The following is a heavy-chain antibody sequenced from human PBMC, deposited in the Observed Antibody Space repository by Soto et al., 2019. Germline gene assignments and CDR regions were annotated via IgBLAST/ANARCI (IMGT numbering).Heavy chain of an antibody. CDR1: GYTLTSYA. J-gene: IGHJ4*02. D-gene: IGHD3-3*01. Sequence: ASVKVSCKASGYTLTSYAMHWLRQAPGQRLEWMGWINAGNGNTKYSQKFQGRVTITRDTSASTAYMELSSLRSEDTAVYYCARAYYDFWSGYPPDYWGQGTLVTVS. CDR3: ARAYYDFWSGYPPDY. CDR2: INAGNGNT. V-gene: IGHV1-3*01.